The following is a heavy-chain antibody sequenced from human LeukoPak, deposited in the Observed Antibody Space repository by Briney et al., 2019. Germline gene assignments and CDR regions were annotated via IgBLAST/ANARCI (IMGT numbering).Heavy chain of an antibody. CDR2: ISGSGAKT. CDR1: GFTFRSYA. J-gene: IGHJ3*01. V-gene: IGHV3-23*01. D-gene: IGHD3-3*01. Sequence: GGSPRLSCEASGFTFRSYAMTWVRQAPWKGLEWVSAISGSGAKTYYADSVKGRFTISRDNSRNTLYLQMNSLRAEDTAVYYCAQGDSYYDFLLSVWGQGTMVTVSS. CDR3: AQGDSYYDFLLSV.